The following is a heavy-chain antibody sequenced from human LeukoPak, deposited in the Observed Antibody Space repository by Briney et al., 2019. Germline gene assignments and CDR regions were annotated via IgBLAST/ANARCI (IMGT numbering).Heavy chain of an antibody. J-gene: IGHJ4*02. Sequence: SETLSLTCTVSGGSISSGGYYWSWIRQHPGKGLEWIGYIYYSGSTYYNPSLKSRVTISVDTSKNQFSLKLSSVTAADTAVYYCARSKYQLLSFGYWGQGTLVTVSS. CDR3: ARSKYQLLSFGY. CDR2: IYYSGST. V-gene: IGHV4-31*03. CDR1: GGSISSGGYY. D-gene: IGHD2-2*01.